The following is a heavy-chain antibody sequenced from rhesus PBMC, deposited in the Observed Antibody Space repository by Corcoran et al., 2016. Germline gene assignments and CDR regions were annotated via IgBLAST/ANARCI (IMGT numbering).Heavy chain of an antibody. CDR1: GGFISDSDW. Sequence: VQLQESAPGVVKPSETLSLTCAVSGGFISDSDWWSWIRQPPGKGLEWIGYIYGSSTSTNYNPSLKSRVTISKDTSKNQFSLKLSSMTAADTAVYYCARKKGGSYFFDYWGQGVLVTVSS. CDR3: ARKKGGSYFFDY. V-gene: IGHV4S10*01. J-gene: IGHJ4*01. CDR2: IYGSSTST. D-gene: IGHD1-44*02.